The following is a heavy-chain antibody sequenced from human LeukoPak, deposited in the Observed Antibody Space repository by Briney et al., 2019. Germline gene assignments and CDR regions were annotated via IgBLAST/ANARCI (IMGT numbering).Heavy chain of an antibody. CDR2: IYTSGST. D-gene: IGHD6-13*01. V-gene: IGHV4-4*09. J-gene: IGHJ1*01. Sequence: SETLSLTCTVSGGSISSDYWNWIRQPPGKGLEWIGYIYTSGSTNCNPSLKSRVTISVDTSKNQFSLKLSSVTAADTAVYYCARHWYLAYFQHWGQGTLVTVSS. CDR3: ARHWYLAYFQH. CDR1: GGSISSDY.